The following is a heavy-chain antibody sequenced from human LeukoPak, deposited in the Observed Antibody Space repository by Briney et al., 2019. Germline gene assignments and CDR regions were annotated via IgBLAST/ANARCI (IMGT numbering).Heavy chain of an antibody. J-gene: IGHJ5*02. CDR3: AREGNYGDYVPNWFDP. V-gene: IGHV4-34*01. CDR1: GGSFSGYY. CDR2: INHSGST. Sequence: PPETLSLTCAVYGGSFSGYYWSWIRQPPGKGLEWIGEINHSGSTNYNPSLKSRVTISVDTSKNQFSLKLSSVTAADTAVYYCAREGNYGDYVPNWFDPWGQGTLVTVSS. D-gene: IGHD4-17*01.